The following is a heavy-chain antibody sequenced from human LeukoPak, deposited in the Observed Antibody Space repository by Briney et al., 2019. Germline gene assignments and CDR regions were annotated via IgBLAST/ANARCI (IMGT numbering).Heavy chain of an antibody. D-gene: IGHD3-10*01. CDR3: ARRLLWFGERNFDY. Sequence: PSETLSLTCTVSGGSISSSSYYWGWIRQPPGKGLEWIGSIYYSGSTYYNPSLKSRVTISVDTSKNQFSLKLSSVTAADTAVYYCARRLLWFGERNFDYWGQGTLVTVSS. CDR1: GGSISSSSYY. J-gene: IGHJ4*02. CDR2: IYYSGST. V-gene: IGHV4-39*07.